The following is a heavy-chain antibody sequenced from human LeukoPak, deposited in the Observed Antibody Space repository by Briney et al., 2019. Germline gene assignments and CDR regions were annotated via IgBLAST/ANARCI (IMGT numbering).Heavy chain of an antibody. J-gene: IGHJ3*02. Sequence: GGSLRLSCAASGFTFSSYGMSWVRQAPGKGLEWVSAISGSGGSTYYADSVKGRFTISRDNSKNTLYLQMNSLRAEDTAVYYCAGKTRRCSGGSCPFDIWGQGTMVTVSS. CDR3: AGKTRRCSGGSCPFDI. V-gene: IGHV3-23*01. D-gene: IGHD2-15*01. CDR1: GFTFSSYG. CDR2: ISGSGGST.